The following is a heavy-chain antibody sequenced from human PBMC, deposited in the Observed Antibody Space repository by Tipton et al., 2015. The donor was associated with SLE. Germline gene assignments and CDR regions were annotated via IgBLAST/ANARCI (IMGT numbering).Heavy chain of an antibody. CDR3: ARGISGYYVYYYYMDV. V-gene: IGHV3-30*02. Sequence: SLRLSCAASGFTFSSYAMSWVCQAPGKGLVWVAFIRCDGSNKYYADSVKGRFTISRDNSKNTLYLQMNSLRAEDTAVYYCARGISGYYVYYYYMDVWGKGTTLTVSS. CDR2: IRCDGSNK. D-gene: IGHD3-22*01. CDR1: GFTFSSYA. J-gene: IGHJ6*03.